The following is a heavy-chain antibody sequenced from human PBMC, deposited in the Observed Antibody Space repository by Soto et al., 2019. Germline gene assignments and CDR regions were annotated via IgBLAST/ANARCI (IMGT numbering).Heavy chain of an antibody. Sequence: HPGGSLRLSCAAAGFTFSSYGMHWVRQAPGKGLEWVAVISYDRSNKYYADSVKGRFTISRDNSKNTLDLQMNSLRAEDTPVSYCASSYRGRNIDVWGQGTTVTISS. CDR3: ASSYRGRNIDV. D-gene: IGHD1-26*01. J-gene: IGHJ6*02. V-gene: IGHV3-30*03. CDR1: GFTFSSYG. CDR2: ISYDRSNK.